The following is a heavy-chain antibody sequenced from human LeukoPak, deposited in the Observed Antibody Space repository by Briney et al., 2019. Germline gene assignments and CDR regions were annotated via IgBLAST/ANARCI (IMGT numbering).Heavy chain of an antibody. D-gene: IGHD3-3*01. Sequence: SETLSLTCTVYSRSISSYYWSWIQQPPGKGLEWIGSIYHSGSTYYNPSLKSRVTISVDTSKNQFSLKLSSVTAADTAVYYCAGLTYYDFWSGKTPTFDYWGQGTLVTVSS. CDR2: IYHSGST. CDR1: SRSISSYY. V-gene: IGHV4-59*04. J-gene: IGHJ4*02. CDR3: AGLTYYDFWSGKTPTFDY.